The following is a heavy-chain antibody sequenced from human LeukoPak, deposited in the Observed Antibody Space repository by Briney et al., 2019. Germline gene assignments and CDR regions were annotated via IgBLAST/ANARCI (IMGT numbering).Heavy chain of an antibody. D-gene: IGHD6-19*01. V-gene: IGHV3-53*01. Sequence: GGSLRLSCAASGFSVSSNSMSWVRQAPGKGLECVSIIYSRDITSYADSVKDRFTISRDSDKNTLFLQMDSLRSDDTAVYYCARVLAAIALRDYHYVDVWGKGTTVTVSS. CDR2: IYSRDIT. CDR3: ARVLAAIALRDYHYVDV. CDR1: GFSVSSNS. J-gene: IGHJ6*03.